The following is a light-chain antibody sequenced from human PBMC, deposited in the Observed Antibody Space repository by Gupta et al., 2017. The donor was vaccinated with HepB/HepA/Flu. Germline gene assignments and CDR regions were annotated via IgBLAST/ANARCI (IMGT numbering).Light chain of an antibody. CDR1: QGISNS. CDR3: QQYRTYPLT. V-gene: IGKV1-16*02. Sequence: EITLTQSPLSLSASVVDRVTITCRESQGISNSLAWFQQKPGKSPKSLIYGASSLQSGVPSKFSGSGSGTDFTLTISSLEPEDFAIYYCQQYRTYPLTFGQGTRLEIK. J-gene: IGKJ5*01. CDR2: GAS.